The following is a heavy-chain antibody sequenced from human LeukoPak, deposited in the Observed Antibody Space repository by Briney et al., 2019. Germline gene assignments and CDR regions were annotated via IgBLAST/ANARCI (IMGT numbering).Heavy chain of an antibody. CDR3: ARRGSISGWSFDY. CDR1: GGSMSTYS. J-gene: IGHJ4*02. CDR2: IYTSGNT. Sequence: SETLSLTCIVSGGSMSTYSWTWLRQPAEKALEWIGQIYTSGNTNYNPSLKSRVTMSVDTSKNQFSLKLTSVTAADTAVYCCARRGSISGWSFDYWGQGIQVTVFS. V-gene: IGHV4-4*07. D-gene: IGHD6-19*01.